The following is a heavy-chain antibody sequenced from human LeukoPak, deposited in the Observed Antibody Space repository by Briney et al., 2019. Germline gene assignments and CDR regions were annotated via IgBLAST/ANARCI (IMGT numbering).Heavy chain of an antibody. J-gene: IGHJ4*02. CDR2: ISPCGDIT. Sequence: PGGTLRLSCAASGFTFSSHGMNWVRQAPGKGLEWISGISPCGDITYYADSVKGRFTISRDNSDNTVYLHMSSLRAGDPAVYFCAKDDAWIQFNDWGQGTLVTVSS. CDR3: AKDDAWIQFND. V-gene: IGHV3-23*01. D-gene: IGHD5-24*01. CDR1: GFTFSSHG.